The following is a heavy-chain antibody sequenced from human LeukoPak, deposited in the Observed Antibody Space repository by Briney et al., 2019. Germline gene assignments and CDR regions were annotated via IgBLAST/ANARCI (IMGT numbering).Heavy chain of an antibody. CDR3: TTVQTSPDHSSGWWVGY. V-gene: IGHV3-15*01. CDR1: GFSFTDAW. J-gene: IGHJ4*02. Sequence: PGGSLRLSCAASGFSFTDAWMSWVRQAPGEGLEWVGHIKSKTDGGTTGSAAPVKGRFIISRDDSKNTLYLQMNSLKTEDTAVYYCTTVQTSPDHSSGWWVGYWGQGTLVTVSS. D-gene: IGHD6-19*01. CDR2: IKSKTDGGTT.